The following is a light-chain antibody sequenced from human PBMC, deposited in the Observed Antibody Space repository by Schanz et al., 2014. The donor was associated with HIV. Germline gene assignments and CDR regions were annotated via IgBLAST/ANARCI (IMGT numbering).Light chain of an antibody. CDR1: SGSIASNY. CDR3: QSSDGLSLGV. CDR2: EDN. J-gene: IGLJ2*01. Sequence: NFMLTQPHSVSESPGKTVTISCTRSSGSIASNYVQWYQQRPGSAPTTVIYEDNQRPSGVPDRFSGSIDSSSNSASLTISGLKTEDEADYYCQSSDGLSLGVFGGGTKVTVL. V-gene: IGLV6-57*04.